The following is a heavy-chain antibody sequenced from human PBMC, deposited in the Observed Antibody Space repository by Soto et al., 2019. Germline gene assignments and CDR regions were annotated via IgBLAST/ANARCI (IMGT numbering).Heavy chain of an antibody. V-gene: IGHV4-31*03. D-gene: IGHD3-9*01. CDR3: ARYRGVDFLTGYYLDPLYNWFDP. Sequence: TSETLSLTCTVSGGSISSGGYYWSWIRQHPGKGLEWIGDIYYSGSTYYNPSLKSRVTISVDTSKNQFSLKLSPVTAADTAVYYCARYRGVDFLTGYYLDPLYNWFDPWGERTLVNAPQ. CDR2: IYYSGST. CDR1: GGSISSGGYY. J-gene: IGHJ5*02.